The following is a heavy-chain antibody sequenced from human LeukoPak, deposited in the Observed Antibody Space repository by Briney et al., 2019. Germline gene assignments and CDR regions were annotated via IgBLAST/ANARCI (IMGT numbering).Heavy chain of an antibody. CDR2: IYYSGST. Sequence: SETLSLTCTVSGGSFSSSSYYWGWIRQSPGKGLEWIGSIYYSGSTYYNPSIKSRVTISVDTSENQFSLKLNSVTAADTAVYYCASTEDYYNRNDYWGQGTLVTVSS. D-gene: IGHD3-22*01. CDR3: ASTEDYYNRNDY. J-gene: IGHJ4*02. CDR1: GGSFSSSSYY. V-gene: IGHV4-39*01.